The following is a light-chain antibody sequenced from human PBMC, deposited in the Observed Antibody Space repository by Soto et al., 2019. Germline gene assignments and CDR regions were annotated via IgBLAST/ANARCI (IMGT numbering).Light chain of an antibody. V-gene: IGKV3-20*01. CDR2: AAS. J-gene: IGKJ1*01. CDR3: QQYSSSLQT. Sequence: EIVLTQSPATLSLSPGERATLSCRASQTISSNLAWYRQKPGQTPRLLIYAASNRATGIPDRFSGSGSGADFTLTISRLEPEDFAVYYCQQYSSSLQTFGQGTKVDIK. CDR1: QTISSN.